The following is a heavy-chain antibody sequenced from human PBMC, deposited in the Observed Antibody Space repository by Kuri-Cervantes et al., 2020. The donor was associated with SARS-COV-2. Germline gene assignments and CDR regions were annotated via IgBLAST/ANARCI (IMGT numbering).Heavy chain of an antibody. CDR3: AIGDSSSPHDAFDI. J-gene: IGHJ3*02. CDR1: GFTFSDYY. Sequence: GGSLRLSCAASGFTFSDYYMSWIRQAPGKGLEWVSYISSSGSTIYYADSVKGRFTISRGNAKNSLYLQMNSLRAEDTAVYYCAIGDSSSPHDAFDIWGQGTMVTVSS. CDR2: ISSSGSTI. V-gene: IGHV3-11*04. D-gene: IGHD6-6*01.